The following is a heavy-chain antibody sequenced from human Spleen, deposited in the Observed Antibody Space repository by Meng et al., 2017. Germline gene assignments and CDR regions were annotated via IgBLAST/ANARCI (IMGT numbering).Heavy chain of an antibody. Sequence: QLQLQESDPGLVKPSETLSLTCTVSGCSISSTNYYWAWIRQPPGKGLEYVGSIYYSGSAFYNPSLKSRVTISIDTSKNQFSLKLTSVTAADTAVYYCCTQQHYNWFDPWGQGTLVTVSS. V-gene: IGHV4-39*07. D-gene: IGHD2-8*01. CDR3: CTQQHYNWFDP. J-gene: IGHJ5*02. CDR2: IYYSGSA. CDR1: GCSISSTNYY.